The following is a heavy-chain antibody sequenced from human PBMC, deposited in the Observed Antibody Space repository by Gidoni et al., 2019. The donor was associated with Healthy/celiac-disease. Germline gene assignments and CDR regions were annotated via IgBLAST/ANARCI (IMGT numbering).Heavy chain of an antibody. V-gene: IGHV4-34*01. D-gene: IGHD3-10*01. CDR3: ARGGLGVQGVILYYYGMDV. CDR2: INNSGST. Sequence: QVQLQQWGAGLLKPSETLSLTCAVYGGSFSGYYWSWIRQPPGKGLEWIGEINNSGSTNYNPSLKSRVTISVDTSKNQFSLKLSSVTAADTAVYYCARGGLGVQGVILYYYGMDVWGQGTTVTVSS. J-gene: IGHJ6*02. CDR1: GGSFSGYY.